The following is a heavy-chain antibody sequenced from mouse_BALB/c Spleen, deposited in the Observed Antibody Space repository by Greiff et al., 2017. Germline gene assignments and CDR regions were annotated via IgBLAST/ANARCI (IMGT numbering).Heavy chain of an antibody. CDR2: RDPSESET. D-gene: IGHD3-3*01. Sequence: QVHVKQSGPQLVRPGASVKISCKASGYSFTSYWMHWVKQRPGQGLEWSGRRDPSESETRLNQKFKDKATLTVDKSSSTAYMQLSSPTSEDSAVYYCARGGHYAMDYSVHAPSVPVSS. J-gene: IGHJ4*01. CDR3: ARGGHYAMDY. V-gene: IGHV1S126*01. CDR1: GYSFTSYW.